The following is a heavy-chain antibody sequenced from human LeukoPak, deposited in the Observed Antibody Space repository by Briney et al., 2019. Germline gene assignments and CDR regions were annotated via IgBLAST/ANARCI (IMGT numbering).Heavy chain of an antibody. CDR3: ARDEAGERYYYDSSGTYYFDY. Sequence: GGSLRLSCAASGFTFGDYAMSWVRQAPGKGLEWVSIISSSGGNTYYADSVKGRFTISRDNAKNSLYLQMNSLRAEDTAVYYCARDEAGERYYYDSSGTYYFDYWGQGTLVTVSS. CDR2: ISSSGGNT. V-gene: IGHV3-23*01. D-gene: IGHD3-22*01. CDR1: GFTFGDYA. J-gene: IGHJ4*02.